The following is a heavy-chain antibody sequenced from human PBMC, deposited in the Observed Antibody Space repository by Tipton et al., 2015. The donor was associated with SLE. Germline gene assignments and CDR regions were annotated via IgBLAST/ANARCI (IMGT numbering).Heavy chain of an antibody. CDR1: GFTFSDYW. D-gene: IGHD3-9*01. CDR3: ARHDTLTGFFDY. V-gene: IGHV3-7*01. Sequence: SLRLSCAASGFTFSDYWMNWVRQAPGKGLEWVANIKQDGSDQYYVTSVKGRFTISRDNAKNSLYLQMNSLRADDTAVYYCARHDTLTGFFDYWGRGTLVTVSS. CDR2: IKQDGSDQ. J-gene: IGHJ4*01.